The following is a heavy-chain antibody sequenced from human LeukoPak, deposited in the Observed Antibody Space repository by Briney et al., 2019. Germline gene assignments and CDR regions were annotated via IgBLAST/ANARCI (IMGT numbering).Heavy chain of an antibody. V-gene: IGHV3-48*03. Sequence: GGSLRLSCAASGFTFSNYEMNWVRQPPGKGLEWVSYISSGGTTIYYADSVRGRFTISRDNARNSLYLQMNSLRADDTAVYYCAKDLGRYRNNFFDYWGQGNLVTVSS. CDR1: GFTFSNYE. CDR2: ISSGGTTI. CDR3: AKDLGRYRNNFFDY. D-gene: IGHD1-26*01. J-gene: IGHJ4*02.